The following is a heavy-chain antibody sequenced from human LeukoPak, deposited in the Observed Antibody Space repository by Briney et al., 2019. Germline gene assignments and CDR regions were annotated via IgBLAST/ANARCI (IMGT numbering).Heavy chain of an antibody. Sequence: GSLRLSCAASGFTFSTYNMNWVRQAPGKGLEWLSYISSGSSTIYYADSVEGRFTISRDNAKNSLYLQMNSLRDEDTAVYYCARGETARVDYWGQGILVTVSS. J-gene: IGHJ4*02. CDR2: ISSGSSTI. D-gene: IGHD3-16*01. CDR3: ARGETARVDY. CDR1: GFTFSTYN. V-gene: IGHV3-48*02.